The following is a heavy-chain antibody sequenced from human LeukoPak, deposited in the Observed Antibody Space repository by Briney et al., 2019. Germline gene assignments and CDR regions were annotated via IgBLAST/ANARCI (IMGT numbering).Heavy chain of an antibody. CDR2: IYTSGST. V-gene: IGHV4-4*07. CDR1: GGSISSYY. Sequence: PSETLSLTCTVSGGSISSYYWSWIRQPAGKGLEWIGRIYTSGSTNYNPSLKSRVTMSVDTSKNQFSLKLSSVTAADTAVYYCARDRMVRGNYYYYMDVWGKGTTVTVSS. D-gene: IGHD3-10*01. CDR3: ARDRMVRGNYYYYMDV. J-gene: IGHJ6*03.